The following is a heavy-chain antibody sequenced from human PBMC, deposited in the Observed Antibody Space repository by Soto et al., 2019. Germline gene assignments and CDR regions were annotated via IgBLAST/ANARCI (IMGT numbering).Heavy chain of an antibody. J-gene: IGHJ4*02. CDR1: GDSISNYY. CDR2: IHDTENT. D-gene: IGHD6-6*01. V-gene: IGHV4-59*08. Sequence: SETLSLTCTSSGDSISNYYWNLIRQPPGKGLEWIGNIHDTENTNYNPSLMRRVTISLDTSNNQCSLKMNSVTAADTATYFCAHRPSSAFDYWGQGTLVTVSS. CDR3: AHRPSSAFDY.